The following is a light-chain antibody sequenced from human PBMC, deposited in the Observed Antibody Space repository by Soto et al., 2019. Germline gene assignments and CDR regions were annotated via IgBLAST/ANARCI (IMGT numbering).Light chain of an antibody. J-gene: IGKJ2*01. CDR2: GAS. CDR3: QQYNNWPRRT. Sequence: EIVMTQSPATLSVSPGERASLSCRASQSINSNLAWYQQKPGQAPRFLINGASTRANGIPARLSGSGSGKEIALTIITLQSEDFAAYYCQQYNNWPRRTFGQGTNLEIK. CDR1: QSINSN. V-gene: IGKV3-15*01.